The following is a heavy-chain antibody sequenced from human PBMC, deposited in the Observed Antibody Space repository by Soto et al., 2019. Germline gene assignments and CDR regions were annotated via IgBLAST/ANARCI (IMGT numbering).Heavy chain of an antibody. D-gene: IGHD6-19*01. J-gene: IGHJ4*02. CDR3: ARDRGVAVAGLFDY. Sequence: GASVKVSCKASGYTFTSYGISWVRQAPGQGLEWMGWISAYNGNTNYAQKLQGRVTMTTDTSTSTAYMELRSLRSDDTAVYYCARDRGVAVAGLFDYWGQGTTVTVSS. V-gene: IGHV1-18*01. CDR1: GYTFTSYG. CDR2: ISAYNGNT.